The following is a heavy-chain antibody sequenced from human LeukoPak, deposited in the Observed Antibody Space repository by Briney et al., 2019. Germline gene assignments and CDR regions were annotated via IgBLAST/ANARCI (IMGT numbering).Heavy chain of an antibody. J-gene: IGHJ4*02. V-gene: IGHV3-66*01. Sequence: PGGSLRLSCAASGFTVSDNYMSWVRQAPGKRLEWVSVIYSGGSTNYADSVKGRFTISRDNSKNTVFLQMNSLRAEDTAVYYCARNLAGTLDQWGQGTLVIVSS. CDR2: IYSGGST. CDR1: GFTVSDNY. D-gene: IGHD6-19*01. CDR3: ARNLAGTLDQ.